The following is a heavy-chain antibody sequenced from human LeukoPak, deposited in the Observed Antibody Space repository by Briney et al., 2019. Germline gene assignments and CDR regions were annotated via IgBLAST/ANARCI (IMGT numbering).Heavy chain of an antibody. Sequence: GSLRLSCVASGFTFSRHGMHWVRQAPGKGLEWVAFIRYDGSDKYYADSVKGRFTISRDNSENTLFLQMNSLRPEDTAVYYCAKEEVISGNHGVYFDYWGQGTLVTVSS. CDR2: IRYDGSDK. V-gene: IGHV3-30*02. CDR1: GFTFSRHG. D-gene: IGHD3-22*01. CDR3: AKEEVISGNHGVYFDY. J-gene: IGHJ4*02.